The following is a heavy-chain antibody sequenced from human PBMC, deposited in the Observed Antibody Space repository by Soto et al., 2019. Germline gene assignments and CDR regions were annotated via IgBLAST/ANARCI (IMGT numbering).Heavy chain of an antibody. V-gene: IGHV1-3*01. J-gene: IGHJ5*02. CDR1: GYTFTSYA. Sequence: AAVKVSCKASGYTFTSYAMHWVRQAPGQRLEWMGWINAGNGNTKYSQKFQGRVTITRDTSASTAYMELSSLRSEDTAVYYCARDKPQLSIAARPYNWFDPWGQGTLVTVSS. CDR3: ARDKPQLSIAARPYNWFDP. CDR2: INAGNGNT. D-gene: IGHD6-6*01.